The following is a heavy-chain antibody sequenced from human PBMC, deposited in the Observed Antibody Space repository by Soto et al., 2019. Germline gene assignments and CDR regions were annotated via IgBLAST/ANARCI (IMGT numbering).Heavy chain of an antibody. J-gene: IGHJ3*01. CDR3: ARSPTAVTTPRRDTFDV. CDR1: GGSISSSTYN. V-gene: IGHV4-39*01. Sequence: PSETLSLTCTVSGGSISSSTYNWGWIRQPPGKRLEWIGNSYYSGSPYYNPSLKSRVTISVDTSRNQLSLKLSSVTAADTAVYYCARSPTAVTTPRRDTFDVWGQGTMVTVSS. D-gene: IGHD4-17*01. CDR2: SYYSGSP.